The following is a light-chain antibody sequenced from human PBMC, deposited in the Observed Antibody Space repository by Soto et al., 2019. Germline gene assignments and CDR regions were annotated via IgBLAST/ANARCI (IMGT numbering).Light chain of an antibody. Sequence: SASGPPGQSVAISCSGSNSNIESNYVYWYQHLPGTAPKLLIYMNNQRPSGVPDRFSGSKSGTSASLVIIGLRSEDEAEYYCAAWDASLSAVLFGGGTKVTVL. CDR1: NSNIESNY. J-gene: IGLJ2*01. CDR2: MNN. CDR3: AAWDASLSAVL. V-gene: IGLV1-47*01.